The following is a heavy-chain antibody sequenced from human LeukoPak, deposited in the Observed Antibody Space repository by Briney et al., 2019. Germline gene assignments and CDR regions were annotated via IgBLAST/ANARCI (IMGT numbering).Heavy chain of an antibody. D-gene: IGHD1-26*01. J-gene: IGHJ5*02. CDR3: ARDEDNGSYYSSSWFDP. CDR1: GGSISSSSYY. V-gene: IGHV4-39*07. Sequence: SETLSLTCTVSGGSISSSSYYWGWIRQPPGKGLEWIGNIYYSGSTYYNPSLESRVTMSLDTSKSQFSLKLSSVTAADTAVYYCARDEDNGSYYSSSWFDPWGQGTLVTVSS. CDR2: IYYSGST.